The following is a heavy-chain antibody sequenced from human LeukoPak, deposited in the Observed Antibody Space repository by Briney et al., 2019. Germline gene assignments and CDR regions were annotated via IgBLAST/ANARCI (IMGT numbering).Heavy chain of an antibody. CDR3: ARDDFGVALGGV. Sequence: SETLSLTCAVYGGTFSGYYWSWIRQSPAKGLEWIGQIYHTGSTNYNPSLESRVTISLDTPNNQSSLKLTSVTAADTAVYYCARDDFGVALGGVWGKGTTVTVSS. V-gene: IGHV4-34*01. CDR1: GGTFSGYY. CDR2: IYHTGST. J-gene: IGHJ6*04. D-gene: IGHD3-3*01.